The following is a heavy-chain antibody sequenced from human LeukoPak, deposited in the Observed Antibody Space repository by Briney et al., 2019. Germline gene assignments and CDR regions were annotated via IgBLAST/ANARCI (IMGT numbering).Heavy chain of an antibody. Sequence: GGSLRLSCAASGFSFSSYWMSWVRQAPGKGLEWVANIKEDGSEKNYVDSVKGRFTISRDNAKNSLYLQINSLRAEDTAVYYCARKDSSPRTFDYWGQGTLVTVSS. V-gene: IGHV3-7*01. D-gene: IGHD3-22*01. J-gene: IGHJ4*02. CDR1: GFSFSSYW. CDR3: ARKDSSPRTFDY. CDR2: IKEDGSEK.